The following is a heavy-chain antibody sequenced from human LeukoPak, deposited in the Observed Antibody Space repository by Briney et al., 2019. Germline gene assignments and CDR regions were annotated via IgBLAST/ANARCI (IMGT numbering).Heavy chain of an antibody. CDR3: ARGPEILWFGELSGYYYYMDV. V-gene: IGHV1-2*02. CDR2: INPNSGGT. D-gene: IGHD3-10*01. Sequence: ASVKVSCKASGYTFTNYAITWVRQAPGQGLEWMGWINPNSGGTNYAQKFQGRVTMTRDMSISTAYMELSRLRSDDTAVYYCARGPEILWFGELSGYYYYMDVWGKGTTVTISS. J-gene: IGHJ6*03. CDR1: GYTFTNYA.